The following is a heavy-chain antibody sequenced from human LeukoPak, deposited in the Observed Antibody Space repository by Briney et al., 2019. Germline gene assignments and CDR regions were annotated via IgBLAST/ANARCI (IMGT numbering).Heavy chain of an antibody. V-gene: IGHV4-39*02. CDR2: IYHSGST. D-gene: IGHD3-3*01. Sequence: SETLSLTCTVSGGSISSSSYYWGWIRQPPGKGLEWIGYIYHSGSTYYNPSLKSRVTISVDRSKNHFSLKVSSVTAADTAVYYCARLFAVVTRFFDYWGQGTLVIVSS. CDR1: GGSISSSSYY. CDR3: ARLFAVVTRFFDY. J-gene: IGHJ4*02.